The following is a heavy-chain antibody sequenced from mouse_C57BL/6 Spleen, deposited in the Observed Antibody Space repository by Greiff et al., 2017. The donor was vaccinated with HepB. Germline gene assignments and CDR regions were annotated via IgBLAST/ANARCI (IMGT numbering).Heavy chain of an antibody. D-gene: IGHD1-2*01. CDR1: GYAFSSSW. V-gene: IGHV1-82*01. CDR3: ALDYYGDY. Sequence: QVQLQQSGPELVKPGASVKISCKASGYAFSSSWMNWVKQRPGKGLEWIGRIYPGDGDTNYNGKFKGKATLTADKSSSTAYMQLSSLTSEASAVYFCALDYYGDYWGQGTTLTVSS. CDR2: IYPGDGDT. J-gene: IGHJ2*01.